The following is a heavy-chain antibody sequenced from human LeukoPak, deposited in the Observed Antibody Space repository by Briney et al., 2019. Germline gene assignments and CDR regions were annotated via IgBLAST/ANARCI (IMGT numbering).Heavy chain of an antibody. J-gene: IGHJ3*02. Sequence: SETLSLTCTVSSGSIGSYYWSWIQQPPGKGLEWIGYIYDSGSTNYNPSLKSRVTISVDTSKNQLSLKLTSVTAADTAVYYCARPHGGPYAFDIWGQGTMVTVSS. CDR3: ARPHGGPYAFDI. CDR1: SGSIGSYY. V-gene: IGHV4-59*01. CDR2: IYDSGST. D-gene: IGHD3-10*01.